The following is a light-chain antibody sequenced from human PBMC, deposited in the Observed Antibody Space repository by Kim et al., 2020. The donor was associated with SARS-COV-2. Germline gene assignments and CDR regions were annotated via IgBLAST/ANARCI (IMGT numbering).Light chain of an antibody. CDR3: QQRSNWLT. V-gene: IGKV3-11*01. CDR1: ERVRSY. Sequence: SLLTGERAAPSCSASERVRSYLGLYQQKPGQAPRLLIYDASNRATGIPARFSGSGSGTDFTLTISSLEPEDFAVYYCQQRSNWLTFGGGTKVDIK. CDR2: DAS. J-gene: IGKJ4*02.